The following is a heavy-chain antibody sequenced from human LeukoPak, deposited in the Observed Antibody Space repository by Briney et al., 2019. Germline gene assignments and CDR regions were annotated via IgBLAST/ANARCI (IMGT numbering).Heavy chain of an antibody. CDR3: ARDQITPFWSGYHNFDY. D-gene: IGHD3-3*01. CDR1: GYTFTGYC. Sequence: ASVKVSCKASGYTFTGYCMHWVRQAPGQGLEWMGWVNPNSGGTNYAQKFQGRVTMTRDTSISTAYMELSRLRSDDTAVYYCARDQITPFWSGYHNFDYWGQGTLVTVSS. CDR2: VNPNSGGT. V-gene: IGHV1-2*02. J-gene: IGHJ4*02.